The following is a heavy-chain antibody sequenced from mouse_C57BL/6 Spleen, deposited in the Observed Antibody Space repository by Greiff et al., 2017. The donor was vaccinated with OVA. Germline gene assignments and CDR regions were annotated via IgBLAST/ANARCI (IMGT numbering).Heavy chain of an antibody. V-gene: IGHV10-1*01. CDR1: GFSFNTYA. J-gene: IGHJ4*01. Sequence: EVNLVESGGGLVQPKGSLKLSCAASGFSFNTYAMNWVRQAPGKGLEWVARIRSKSNNYATYYADSVKDRFTISRDDSESMLYLKMNNLKAEDTAMYYCVRHELWDAMGDWGKGTSVTVAS. CDR3: VRHELWDAMGD. CDR2: IRSKSNNYAT. D-gene: IGHD1-1*02.